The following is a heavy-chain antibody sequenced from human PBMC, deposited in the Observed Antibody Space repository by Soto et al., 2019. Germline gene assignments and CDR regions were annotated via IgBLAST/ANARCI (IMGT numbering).Heavy chain of an antibody. Sequence: QVQLVESGGGLVKPGGSLRLSCAASGFTFSDYYMSWIRQDPGKGLEWVSYISSSSSYTNYADSVKGRFTISRDNAKSSLSLQMDSLRAEDTAVYYCARGITVGNTGYYFDYWGQGALVTVSS. D-gene: IGHD1-26*01. J-gene: IGHJ4*02. CDR2: ISSSSSYT. CDR3: ARGITVGNTGYYFDY. CDR1: GFTFSDYY. V-gene: IGHV3-11*06.